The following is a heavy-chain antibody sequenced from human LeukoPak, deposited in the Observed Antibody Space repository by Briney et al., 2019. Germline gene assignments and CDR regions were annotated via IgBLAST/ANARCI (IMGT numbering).Heavy chain of an antibody. V-gene: IGHV3-21*04. CDR2: ISSSSSYI. CDR3: AGRERGYYYGMNV. CDR1: GFTFSSYS. J-gene: IGHJ6*02. Sequence: SGGSLRLSCAASGFTFSSYSMNWVRQAPRKGLELVSSISSSSSYIYYADSVKGRFTISRDNAKNSLYLQMNSLRAEDTAVYYCAGRERGYYYGMNVWGQGTTVTVSS.